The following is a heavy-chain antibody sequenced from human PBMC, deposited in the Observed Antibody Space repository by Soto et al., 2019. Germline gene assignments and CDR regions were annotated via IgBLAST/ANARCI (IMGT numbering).Heavy chain of an antibody. CDR1: GGSFSGYY. D-gene: IGHD6-6*01. J-gene: IGHJ5*02. V-gene: IGHV4-34*01. CDR3: ASGAARLGYNWFDP. CDR2: INHSGST. Sequence: ASETLSLTCAVYGGSFSGYYWSWIRQPPGKGLEWIGEINHSGSTNYNPSLKSRVTISVDTSKNQFSLKLSSVTAADTAVYYCASGAARLGYNWFDPWGQGTLVTVSS.